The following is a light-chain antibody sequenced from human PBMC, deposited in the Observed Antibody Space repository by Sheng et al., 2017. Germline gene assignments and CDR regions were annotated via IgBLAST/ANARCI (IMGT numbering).Light chain of an antibody. CDR2: KDS. CDR1: ALPKKY. J-gene: IGLJ2*01. CDR3: QSADTSDTPDVL. Sequence: SYELTQSPSVSVSPGQTAMITCSGDALPKKYAYWYQQKPGQAPVMVIYKDSERPSGIPERFSGSSSGTTVTLTISGVQAEDEADYFCQSADTSDTPDVLFGGGTKLTVL. V-gene: IGLV3-25*03.